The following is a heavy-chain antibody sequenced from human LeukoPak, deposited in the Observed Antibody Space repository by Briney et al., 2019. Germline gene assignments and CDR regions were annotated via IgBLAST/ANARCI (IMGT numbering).Heavy chain of an antibody. CDR1: GGSFSGYY. CDR2: INHSGSA. V-gene: IGHV4-34*01. CDR3: ARGDYYYMDV. Sequence: PSETLSLTCVVYGGSFSGYYWSWTRLSPGQGLEWIGEINHSGSANYNVPLKSRVTISVDTSKNQFSLKLSSVTAADTAVYYCARGDYYYMDVWGKGTTVTVSS. J-gene: IGHJ6*03.